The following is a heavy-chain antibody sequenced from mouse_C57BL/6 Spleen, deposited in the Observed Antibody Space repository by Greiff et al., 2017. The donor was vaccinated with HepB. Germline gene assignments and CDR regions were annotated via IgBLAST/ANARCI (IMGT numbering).Heavy chain of an antibody. Sequence: QVQLKQSGTELVKPGASVKLSCKASGYTFTSYWMHWVKQRPGQGLEWIGNINPSNGGTNYNEKFKSKATLTVDKSSSTAYMQLSSLTSEDSAVYYCARCSIYYDYDEYFDVWGTGTTVTVSS. D-gene: IGHD2-4*01. J-gene: IGHJ1*03. V-gene: IGHV1-53*01. CDR2: INPSNGGT. CDR1: GYTFTSYW. CDR3: ARCSIYYDYDEYFDV.